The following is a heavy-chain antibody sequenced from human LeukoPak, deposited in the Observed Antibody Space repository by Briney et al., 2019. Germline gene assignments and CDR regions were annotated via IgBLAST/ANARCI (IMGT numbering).Heavy chain of an antibody. J-gene: IGHJ4*02. Sequence: PSETLSLTCTVSGGSISSSSYYWGWIRQPPGKGLEWIGSIYYNENTYYNPSLKSRVTISVDTSKNQFSLKLSSVTAADTAVYYCAMGPTVTSSPPFDYWGQGTLVTVSS. CDR2: IYYNENT. V-gene: IGHV4-39*01. CDR3: AMGPTVTSSPPFDY. CDR1: GGSISSSSYY. D-gene: IGHD4-17*01.